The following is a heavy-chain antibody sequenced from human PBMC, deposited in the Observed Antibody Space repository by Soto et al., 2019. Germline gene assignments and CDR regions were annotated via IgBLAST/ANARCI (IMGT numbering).Heavy chain of an antibody. J-gene: IGHJ4*02. CDR3: ATGATGDY. CDR1: GYTFTSYG. D-gene: IGHD1-26*01. V-gene: IGHV1-18*01. Sequence: QVKLVQSGAEVKKPGASVKVSCKASGYTFTSYGISWVRQAPGQGLEWMGWISAFNGDTNYAQRLQDRVSMTTDTSTSTAYMELRSLRSDDTAVFYCATGATGDYWGQGTLVTVSS. CDR2: ISAFNGDT.